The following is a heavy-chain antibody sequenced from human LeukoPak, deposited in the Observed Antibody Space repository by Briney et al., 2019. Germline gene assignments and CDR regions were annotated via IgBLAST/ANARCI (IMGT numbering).Heavy chain of an antibody. CDR2: IYHSGST. CDR1: GGSISSSNW. CDR3: AGRRGRTYFFDY. D-gene: IGHD1-1*01. J-gene: IGHJ4*02. Sequence: TSETLSLTCAVSGGSISSSNWWSWVRQPPGKGLEWIGEIYHSGSTNYNPSLKSRVTISVDKSRNQFSLNLSSVTAADTAVYYCAGRRGRTYFFDYWGQGILVTVSS. V-gene: IGHV4-4*02.